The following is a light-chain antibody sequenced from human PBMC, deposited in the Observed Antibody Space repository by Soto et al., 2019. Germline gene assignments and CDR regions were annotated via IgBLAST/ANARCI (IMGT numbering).Light chain of an antibody. CDR2: EVS. Sequence: QSALTQPASVSGSPGQSITISCTGTSSDVGGSNYVSWYQQHPDKAPKLIIYEVSNRPSGVSNRFSGSKSGNTASLTISGLQADDEADYYCSSYRTSSVLFGGGTKLTVL. J-gene: IGLJ2*01. CDR3: SSYRTSSVL. CDR1: SSDVGGSNY. V-gene: IGLV2-14*01.